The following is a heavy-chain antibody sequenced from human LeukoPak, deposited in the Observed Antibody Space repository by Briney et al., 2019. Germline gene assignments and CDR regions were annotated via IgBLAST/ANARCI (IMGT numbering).Heavy chain of an antibody. CDR3: VRDKVVVAVGWFDH. Sequence: GGSLRLSCAASGFTFSSYGMHWVRQAPGKGLEWVAVIWYDGSNKYYADSVKGRFTISRDNSKNTVYLQMNSLRAEDTAVYYCVRDKVVVAVGWFDHWGQGTLVTVSS. CDR1: GFTFSSYG. V-gene: IGHV3-33*01. J-gene: IGHJ5*02. D-gene: IGHD2-15*01. CDR2: IWYDGSNK.